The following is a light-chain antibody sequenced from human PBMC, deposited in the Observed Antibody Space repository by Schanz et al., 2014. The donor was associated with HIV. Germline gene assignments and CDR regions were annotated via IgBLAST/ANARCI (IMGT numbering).Light chain of an antibody. Sequence: QSVLTQPPSVSGAPGQRVTISCNGTSSNIGAGYDVHWYQQFPGTAPKLLIFDDSSRPSGVPDRYSGSKSGNTASLTVSGLQADDEADYYCSSYGGGDTLLFGGGTKLTVL. CDR2: DDS. CDR1: SSNIGAGYD. V-gene: IGLV1-40*01. J-gene: IGLJ3*02. CDR3: SSYGGGDTLL.